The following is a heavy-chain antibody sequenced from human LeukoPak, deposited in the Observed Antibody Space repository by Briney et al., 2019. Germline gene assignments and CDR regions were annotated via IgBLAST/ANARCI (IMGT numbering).Heavy chain of an antibody. Sequence: ASVKVSCNASGYTFTNYYMHWVRQAPGQGLEWMGVINPSGGSTSFAQRFQGRVTMTSDMSTSTVYMELSSLRSDDTAVYYCAREGGRAPAAAISLWFWGQGTLVTVSS. J-gene: IGHJ4*02. CDR1: GYTFTNYY. D-gene: IGHD2-2*01. CDR3: AREGGRAPAAAISLWF. CDR2: INPSGGST. V-gene: IGHV1-46*01.